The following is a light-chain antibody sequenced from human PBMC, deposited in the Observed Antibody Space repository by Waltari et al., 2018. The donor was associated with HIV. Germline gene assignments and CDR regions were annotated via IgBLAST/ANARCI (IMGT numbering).Light chain of an antibody. CDR3: GTWDRSLSAAV. J-gene: IGLJ3*02. CDR1: TSNIGNDY. V-gene: IGLV1-51*01. CDR2: DNN. Sequence: QSVLTQPPSVSAAPGQKVTISCSGSTSNIGNDYVSWYQHVPGAAPRLPIYDNNRRPAGIADRFPGSRSGTSATLGITGLQTGDEAHYYCGTWDRSLSAAVFGGGTKLTVL.